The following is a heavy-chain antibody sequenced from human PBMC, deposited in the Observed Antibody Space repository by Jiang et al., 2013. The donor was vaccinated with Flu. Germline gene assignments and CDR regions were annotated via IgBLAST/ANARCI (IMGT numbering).Heavy chain of an antibody. Sequence: KASGYTFTSYDINWVRQATGQGLEWMGWMNPNSGNTGYAQKFQGRVTMTRNTSISTAYMELSSLRSEDTAVYYCARGFYGDYGLDYWGQGTLVTVSS. CDR3: ARGFYGDYGLDY. D-gene: IGHD4-17*01. CDR1: GYTFTSYD. J-gene: IGHJ4*02. CDR2: MNPNSGNT. V-gene: IGHV1-8*01.